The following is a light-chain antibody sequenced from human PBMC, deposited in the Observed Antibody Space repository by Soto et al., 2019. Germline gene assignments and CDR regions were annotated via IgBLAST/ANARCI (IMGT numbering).Light chain of an antibody. CDR2: SDD. CDR1: SSNIGSNS. V-gene: IGLV1-44*01. Sequence: QAVVTQPPSASGTPGQTVTISCSGSSSNIGSNSVNWYQQLPGAAPSLLIYSDDQRPSGVPDRFSGSKSGTSASLAISGLQSEDEADYFCAVWDETLIGVFGTGTKLTVL. J-gene: IGLJ1*01. CDR3: AVWDETLIGV.